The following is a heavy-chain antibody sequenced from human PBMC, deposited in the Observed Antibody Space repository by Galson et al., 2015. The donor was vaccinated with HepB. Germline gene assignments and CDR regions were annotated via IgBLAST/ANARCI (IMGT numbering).Heavy chain of an antibody. CDR1: GFAFTSYY. J-gene: IGHJ6*03. CDR3: ARGVDYYTSGAYIHVYMDF. CDR2: ISAYNGET. Sequence: SVKVSCKASGFAFTSYYFYWLRQAPGQGLEWMGRISAYNGETNYAQTFQGRVTMSTDTSTSTAYMELRSLRSDDTAVYYCARGVDYYTSGAYIHVYMDFWGKGTSVTVSS. V-gene: IGHV1-18*01. D-gene: IGHD3-3*01.